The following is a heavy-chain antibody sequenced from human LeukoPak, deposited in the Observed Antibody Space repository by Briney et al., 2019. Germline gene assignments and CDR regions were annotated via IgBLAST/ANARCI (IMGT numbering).Heavy chain of an antibody. V-gene: IGHV3-21*01. CDR3: ARELDYGDYVGYFDY. D-gene: IGHD4-17*01. CDR2: ISSSSSYI. Sequence: GGSLRLSCAASGFTFSSYSMSWVRQAPGKGLEWVSSISSSSSYIYYADSVKGRFTISRDNAKNSLYLQMNSLRAEDTAVYYCARELDYGDYVGYFDYWGQGTLVTVSS. J-gene: IGHJ4*02. CDR1: GFTFSSYS.